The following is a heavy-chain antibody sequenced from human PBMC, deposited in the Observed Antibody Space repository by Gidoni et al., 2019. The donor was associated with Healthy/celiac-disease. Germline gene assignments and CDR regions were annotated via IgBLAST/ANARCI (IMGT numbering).Heavy chain of an antibody. J-gene: IGHJ4*02. D-gene: IGHD6-19*01. V-gene: IGHV3-30-3*01. CDR3: ATQKGYSSGWRFDY. CDR1: GFTFSSYA. CDR2: ISYDGSNK. Sequence: QVQLVESGGGVVQPGRSLRLSCAASGFTFSSYAMHWVRQAPGKGLEWVAVISYDGSNKYYADSVKGRFTISRDNSKNTLYLQMNSLRAEDTAVYYCATQKGYSSGWRFDYWGQGTLVTVSS.